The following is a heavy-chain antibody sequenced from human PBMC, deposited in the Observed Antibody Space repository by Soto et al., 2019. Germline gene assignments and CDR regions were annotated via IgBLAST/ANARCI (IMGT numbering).Heavy chain of an antibody. CDR1: GFTFSDYY. D-gene: IGHD2-15*01. CDR3: ARDRGCSGGSCARPDAFDI. Sequence: PGGSLRLSCAASGFTFSDYYMSWIRQAPGKGLEWVSYISSSGSTIYYADSVKGRFTISRDNAKNSLYLQMNSLRAEDTAVYYCARDRGCSGGSCARPDAFDIWGQGTMVTVSS. V-gene: IGHV3-11*01. J-gene: IGHJ3*02. CDR2: ISSSGSTI.